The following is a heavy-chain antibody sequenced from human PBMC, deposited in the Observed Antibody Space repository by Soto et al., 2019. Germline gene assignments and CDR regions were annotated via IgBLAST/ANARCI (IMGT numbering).Heavy chain of an antibody. CDR3: ARQQLLPFYYALDV. Sequence: SETLSLTCTVSGGSIIGYYWSWIRQSPGKGLEYIGYIYYRGSTNYNPSLKSRVTMSVDTSRNQFSLKVNSVTAADTAVYYCARQQLLPFYYALDVWGQGTRSPSP. V-gene: IGHV4-59*01. J-gene: IGHJ6*02. D-gene: IGHD6-13*01. CDR2: IYYRGST. CDR1: GGSIIGYY.